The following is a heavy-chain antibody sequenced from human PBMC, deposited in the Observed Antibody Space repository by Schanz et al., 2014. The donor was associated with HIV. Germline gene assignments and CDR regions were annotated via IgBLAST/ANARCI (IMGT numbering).Heavy chain of an antibody. J-gene: IGHJ3*01. CDR1: GGSFSGYY. CDR3: ARRPKRWLDQVNSAGAFDV. V-gene: IGHV4-34*01. CDR2: VSQSGSN. D-gene: IGHD5-12*01. Sequence: QLYLQQWGSGLFKPAETLSLTCGVFGGSFSGYYWGWIRQSPEKGLEWIGEVSQSGSNNYNPSLKSRLFLSLDTSKSQFSLKVKSVTAADTALYYCARRPKRWLDQVNSAGAFDVWGPGTLVTVSS.